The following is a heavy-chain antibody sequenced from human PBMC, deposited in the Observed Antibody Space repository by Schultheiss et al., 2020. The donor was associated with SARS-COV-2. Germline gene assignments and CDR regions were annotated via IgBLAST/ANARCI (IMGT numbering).Heavy chain of an antibody. CDR3: AKEVNHYYYFAMDV. CDR2: IWYDGSNK. CDR1: GFTFSSYG. J-gene: IGHJ6*02. Sequence: GGSLRLSCAASGFTFSSYGMHWVRQAPGKGLEWVAVIWYDGSNKYYADSVKGRFTISRDNSENTSFLQMNSLRTEDTAIYYCAKEVNHYYYFAMDVWGQGTTVTVSS. V-gene: IGHV3-30*02.